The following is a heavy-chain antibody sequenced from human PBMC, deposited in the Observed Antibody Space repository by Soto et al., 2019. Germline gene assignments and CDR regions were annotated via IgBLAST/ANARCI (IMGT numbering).Heavy chain of an antibody. CDR3: ARDGVQAFDY. CDR2: INAGNGNT. CDR1: GYPYTSYA. Sequence: APVKASCKPSGYPYTSYAIHWLRQAPGQRLEWMGWINAGNGNTKYSQKFQGRVTITRDTSASTAYMELSSLRSVDTAVYYCARDGVQAFDYWGQGTLVTVSS. D-gene: IGHD1-1*01. V-gene: IGHV1-3*01. J-gene: IGHJ4*02.